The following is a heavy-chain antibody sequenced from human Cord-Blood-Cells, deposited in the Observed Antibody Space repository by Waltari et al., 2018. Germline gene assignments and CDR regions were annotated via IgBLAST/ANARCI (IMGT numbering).Heavy chain of an antibody. CDR1: GYTFTSYA. J-gene: IGHJ2*01. CDR3: ARGGVGYCSSTSCHRYWYFDL. CDR2: INAGNGNT. V-gene: IGHV1-3*01. D-gene: IGHD2-2*01. Sequence: QVQLVQSGAEVKKPGASVKVSCKASGYTFTSYAMHWVRQAPGQRLEWMGWINAGNGNTKYSQKFQGRVTITRDTSASTAYMELSSLRSEVTAVYYCARGGVGYCSSTSCHRYWYFDLWGRGTLVTVSS.